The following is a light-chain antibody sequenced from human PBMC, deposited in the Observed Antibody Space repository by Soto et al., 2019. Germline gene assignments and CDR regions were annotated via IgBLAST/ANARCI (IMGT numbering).Light chain of an antibody. CDR2: GNS. CDR3: QSYDSSLSGYV. CDR1: SSNIGAGYD. J-gene: IGLJ1*01. Sequence: QSALTQPPSVSGAPGQRVTISCTGSSSNIGAGYDVHWYQQLPGTAPKLLMYGNSNRPSGVPDRFSGSRSATSASLAITGLQAEDETDYYCQSYDSSLSGYVFGTGTKVTVL. V-gene: IGLV1-40*01.